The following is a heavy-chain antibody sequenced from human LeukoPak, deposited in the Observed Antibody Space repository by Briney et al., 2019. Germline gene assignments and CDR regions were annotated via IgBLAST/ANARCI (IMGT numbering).Heavy chain of an antibody. V-gene: IGHV3-30*18. J-gene: IGHJ4*02. CDR1: GFTFSTYG. CDR2: ISYDGSNK. CDR3: AKGDSGYYTLFDY. Sequence: PGGSLRLSCAASGFTFSTYGMHWVRQAPGKGLEWVAVISYDGSNKYYADSVKGRFTISRDNSKNTLYLQMNSLRAEDTAVYYCAKGDSGYYTLFDYWGQGTLVTVSS. D-gene: IGHD3-22*01.